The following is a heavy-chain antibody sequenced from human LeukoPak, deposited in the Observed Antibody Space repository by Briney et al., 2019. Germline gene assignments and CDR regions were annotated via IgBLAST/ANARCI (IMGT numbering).Heavy chain of an antibody. CDR3: AKQGFGC. V-gene: IGHV3-23*01. J-gene: IGHJ4*02. Sequence: GGSLRLSCTASGFTLSSYAMSWVRQAPGEGQEWVSTISGSADNTNYAEAVKGRFTISRDNSKNTMYLQMNSLRAEDTAVYYCAKQGFGCWGQGTLVTVSS. CDR2: ISGSADNT. CDR1: GFTLSSYA.